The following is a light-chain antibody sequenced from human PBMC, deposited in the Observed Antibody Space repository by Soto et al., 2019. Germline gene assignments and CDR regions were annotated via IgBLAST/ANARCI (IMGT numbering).Light chain of an antibody. CDR3: SSYAGSNNLL. J-gene: IGLJ2*01. CDR1: YSNIGAGYE. V-gene: IGLV1-40*01. Sequence: QSVLTQPPSVSGAPGQRVTISCTGSYSNIGAGYEVHWYQQIPGTAPKLLISGHNNRPSGVPDRFSGSKSGNTASLTVSGLQAEDEADYYCSSYAGSNNLLFGGGTKLTVL. CDR2: GHN.